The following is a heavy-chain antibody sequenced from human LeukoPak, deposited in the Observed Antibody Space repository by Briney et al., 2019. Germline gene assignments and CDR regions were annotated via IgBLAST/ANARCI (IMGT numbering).Heavy chain of an antibody. J-gene: IGHJ3*02. CDR2: IYYSEST. CDR1: GGSIRSSTYY. Sequence: PSETLSLTRPVSGGSIRSSTYYWGWIRQPPGKGLAWIGSIYYSESTYRNPSLKSRVTISVDMSKNQFSLKLSSVTAADTAVYYCAREGLDSSGYYYVGDAFDIWGQGTMVTVSS. V-gene: IGHV4-39*07. CDR3: AREGLDSSGYYYVGDAFDI. D-gene: IGHD3-22*01.